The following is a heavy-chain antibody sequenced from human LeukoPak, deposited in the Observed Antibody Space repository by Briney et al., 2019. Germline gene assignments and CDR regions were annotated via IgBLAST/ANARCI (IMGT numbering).Heavy chain of an antibody. D-gene: IGHD6-6*01. CDR2: INPNRGGT. J-gene: IGHJ4*02. CDR1: GYTFTGYY. V-gene: IGHV1-2*02. CDR3: ARGYRIAARSTFDY. Sequence: ASVKVSCKASGYTFTGYYMHWVRQAPGQGLEWMGWINPNRGGTNYAQKFQGRVTMTRDTSISTAYMELSRLRSDDTAVYYCARGYRIAARSTFDYWGQGTLVTVSS.